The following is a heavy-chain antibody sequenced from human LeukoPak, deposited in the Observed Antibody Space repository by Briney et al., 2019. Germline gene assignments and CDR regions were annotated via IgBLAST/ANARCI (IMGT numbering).Heavy chain of an antibody. V-gene: IGHV3-48*03. D-gene: IGHD3-16*01. J-gene: IGHJ3*01. CDR3: ATGRDYAFPY. Sequence: PGGSLRLSCAASGFTFSSYEMNWVRQAPGKGLEWVSYISSSGSTIYYADSVKGRFTVSRDTSKNTLYLQMNSLRVEDTGIYYCATGRDYAFPYWGQGTMVTVSS. CDR2: ISSSGSTI. CDR1: GFTFSSYE.